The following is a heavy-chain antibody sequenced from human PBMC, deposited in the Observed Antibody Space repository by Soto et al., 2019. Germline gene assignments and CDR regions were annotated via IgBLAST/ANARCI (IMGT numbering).Heavy chain of an antibody. Sequence: EVQLVESGGGLVQPGRSLRLSCAASGFTFDDYAMHWVRQAPGKGLEWVSGISWNSGSIGYADSVKGRFTISRDNAKNSLYLQMNSLRAEDTALYYCAKGRRSSSWYSEYFQHWGQGTLVTVSS. J-gene: IGHJ1*01. CDR2: ISWNSGSI. CDR3: AKGRRSSSWYSEYFQH. D-gene: IGHD6-13*01. CDR1: GFTFDDYA. V-gene: IGHV3-9*01.